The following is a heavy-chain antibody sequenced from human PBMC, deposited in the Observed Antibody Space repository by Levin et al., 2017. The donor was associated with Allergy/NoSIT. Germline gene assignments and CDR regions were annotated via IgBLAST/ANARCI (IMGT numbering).Heavy chain of an antibody. CDR1: GGSISSNNW. Sequence: SETLSLTCAVSGGSISSNNWWSCVRQPPGKGLEWIGEIYHSGSTNYNPSLKSRLTISVDKSKNQFSLKLNSVTAADTAVYYCGRDYGDYDSSVYYFDSWGQGVLVTVSS. J-gene: IGHJ4*02. D-gene: IGHD3-22*01. CDR3: GRDYGDYDSSVYYFDS. V-gene: IGHV4-4*02. CDR2: IYHSGST.